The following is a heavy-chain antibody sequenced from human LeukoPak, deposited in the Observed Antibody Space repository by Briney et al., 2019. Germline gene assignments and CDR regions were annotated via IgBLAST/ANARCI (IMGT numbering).Heavy chain of an antibody. CDR2: ISYDGSNK. V-gene: IGHV3-30-3*01. D-gene: IGHD3-3*01. Sequence: GGSLRLSCTASGFTFGDYAMSWVRQAPGKGLEWVAVISYDGSNKYYADSVKGRFTISRDNSKNTLYLQMNSLRAEDTAVYYCARDRAVIYDFWSGPLFDPWGQGTLVTVSS. J-gene: IGHJ5*02. CDR3: ARDRAVIYDFWSGPLFDP. CDR1: GFTFGDYA.